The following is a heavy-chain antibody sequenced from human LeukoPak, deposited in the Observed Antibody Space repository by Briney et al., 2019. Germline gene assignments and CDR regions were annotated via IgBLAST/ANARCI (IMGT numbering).Heavy chain of an antibody. V-gene: IGHV4-30-4*08. CDR2: IYYSGST. CDR3: ARDPIGVVVPAATPGFYDY. Sequence: KTSESLSLTCPVSGGSISSGDYYWSWIRQPPGKGLEWIGYIYYSGSTYYNPSLKSRVTISVDTSKNQFSLKLSSVTAADTAVYYCARDPIGVVVPAATPGFYDYWGQGTLVTVSS. D-gene: IGHD2-2*01. CDR1: GGSISSGDYY. J-gene: IGHJ4*02.